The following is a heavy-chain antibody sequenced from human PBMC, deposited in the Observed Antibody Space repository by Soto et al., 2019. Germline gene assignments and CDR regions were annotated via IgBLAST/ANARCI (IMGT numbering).Heavy chain of an antibody. V-gene: IGHV3-23*01. CDR3: AKEAERLVISLCDY. CDR1: GFTFSSYA. Sequence: EVQLLESGGGLVQPGGSLRPSCAASGFTFSSYAMSWVRQAPGKGLEWVSAISGRGGSTYYADSVKGRFPISRDNSKNTLYLQMNSLRAEDTGGYYCAKEAERLVISLCDYWGQGTLVTVSS. D-gene: IGHD3-9*01. CDR2: ISGRGGST. J-gene: IGHJ4*02.